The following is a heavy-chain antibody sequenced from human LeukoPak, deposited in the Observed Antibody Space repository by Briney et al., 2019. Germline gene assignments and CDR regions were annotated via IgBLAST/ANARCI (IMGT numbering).Heavy chain of an antibody. Sequence: GGSLRLSCAASGFTFSSYEMNWVRQAPGKGLEWVSYISSSGSTIYYADSVKGRFTISRDNAKNSLYLQMNSLRAEDTAVYYCARDGSSVAGSILSFDYWGQGTLVTVS. CDR2: ISSSGSTI. CDR1: GFTFSSYE. V-gene: IGHV3-48*03. CDR3: ARDGSSVAGSILSFDY. D-gene: IGHD6-19*01. J-gene: IGHJ4*02.